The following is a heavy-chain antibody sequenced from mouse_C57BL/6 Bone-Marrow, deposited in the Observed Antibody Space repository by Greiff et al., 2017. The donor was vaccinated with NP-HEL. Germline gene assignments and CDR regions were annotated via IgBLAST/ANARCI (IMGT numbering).Heavy chain of an antibody. Sequence: VQLQQSGAELAKPGASVKLSCKASGYTFTSYWMHWVKQRPGQGLEWIGYINPSSGYTKYNQKFKDKATLTADKPSSTAYMQLSSLTYEDSAVYYCARRSSNWDGTPWFAYWGQGTLVTVSA. CDR2: INPSSGYT. D-gene: IGHD4-1*01. CDR1: GYTFTSYW. V-gene: IGHV1-7*01. CDR3: ARRSSNWDGTPWFAY. J-gene: IGHJ3*01.